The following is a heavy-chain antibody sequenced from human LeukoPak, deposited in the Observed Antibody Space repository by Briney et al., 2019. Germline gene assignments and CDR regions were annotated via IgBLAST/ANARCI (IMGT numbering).Heavy chain of an antibody. CDR3: ARAWGDSSGYSAFDI. Sequence: SETLSLTCAVSGGSISSSNWWSGFRQPPGKGLEWIGGIYHSGSTNYNPSLKSRGTISVDKSKNQFSLKLSSVAAADTAVYYCARAWGDSSGYSAFDIWGQGTMVTVSS. V-gene: IGHV4-4*02. D-gene: IGHD3-22*01. CDR1: GGSISSSNW. CDR2: IYHSGST. J-gene: IGHJ3*02.